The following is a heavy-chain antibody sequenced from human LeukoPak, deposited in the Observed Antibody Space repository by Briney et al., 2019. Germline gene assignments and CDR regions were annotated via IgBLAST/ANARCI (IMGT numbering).Heavy chain of an antibody. Sequence: PSETLSPTCTVSGASFSSSTYYWSWIRQPPGKGLEYIGYIYYSGSTNYNPSLKSRVTISVDTSKDQFSLNLTSVTAADTAVYYCARLKCISTTCPSRYVMDVWGQGTTVTVSS. CDR1: GASFSSSTYY. CDR3: ARLKCISTTCPSRYVMDV. D-gene: IGHD2-2*01. V-gene: IGHV4-61*01. J-gene: IGHJ6*02. CDR2: IYYSGST.